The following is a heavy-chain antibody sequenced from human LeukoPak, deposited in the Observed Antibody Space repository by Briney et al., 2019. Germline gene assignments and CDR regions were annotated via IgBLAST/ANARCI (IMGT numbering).Heavy chain of an antibody. CDR2: IWSDGTNQ. J-gene: IGHJ4*02. V-gene: IGHV3-33*01. CDR3: ARDAQRGFDYSNSLEY. D-gene: IGHD4-11*01. Sequence: GGSLRLSCAAAGFTFSHYGMHWVRQAPGKGLEWVAVIWSDGTNQYYADSVKGRFTISRDNSGNTVYLQINSLRPEDTGVYYCARDAQRGFDYSNSLEYWGQGTPVTVST. CDR1: GFTFSHYG.